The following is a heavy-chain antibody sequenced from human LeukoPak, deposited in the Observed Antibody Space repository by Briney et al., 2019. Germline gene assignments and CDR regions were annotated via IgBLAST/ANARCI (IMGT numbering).Heavy chain of an antibody. J-gene: IGHJ6*02. CDR2: ITASGTT. CDR1: GFIFSTSA. Sequence: PGGSLRLSCGASGFIFSTSAMTWVRQAPGKGLDWVSYITASGTTYYADSVKGRFTISRDISNNTLYLQMNGLRAEDTALYYCAKDRYDTSVWPYYYAMDVWGQGTTVTVSS. V-gene: IGHV3-23*01. D-gene: IGHD3-22*01. CDR3: AKDRYDTSVWPYYYAMDV.